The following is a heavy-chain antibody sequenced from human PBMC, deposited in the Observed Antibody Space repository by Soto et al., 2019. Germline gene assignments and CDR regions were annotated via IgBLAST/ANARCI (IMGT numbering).Heavy chain of an antibody. CDR2: ISGSGGST. CDR3: ARVPVIALAFMDV. D-gene: IGHD3-3*02. J-gene: IGHJ6*02. Sequence: GGSLRLSCAASGFTFSSYAMSWVRQAPGKGLEWVSAISGSGGSTYYADSVKGRFTISRDNSKNSLYLQMNSLRAEDTAVYYCARVPVIALAFMDVWGQGTTVTVSS. CDR1: GFTFSSYA. V-gene: IGHV3-23*01.